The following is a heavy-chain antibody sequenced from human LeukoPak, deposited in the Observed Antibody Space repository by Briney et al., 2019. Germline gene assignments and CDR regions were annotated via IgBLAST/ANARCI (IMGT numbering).Heavy chain of an antibody. CDR1: GGSFSGYY. CDR3: AREGYSSSWYIY. Sequence: PSETLSLTCAVYGGSFSGYYWSWIRQPPGKWLEWIGEMNHSGSTNYNPSLKSRVTISVDTSKNQFSLKLSSVTDTATALYYWAREGYSSSWYIYWGQGTLVTVSS. J-gene: IGHJ4*02. CDR2: MNHSGST. D-gene: IGHD6-13*01. V-gene: IGHV4-34*01.